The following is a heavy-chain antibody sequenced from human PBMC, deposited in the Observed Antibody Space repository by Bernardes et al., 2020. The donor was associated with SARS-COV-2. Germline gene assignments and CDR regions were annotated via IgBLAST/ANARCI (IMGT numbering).Heavy chain of an antibody. D-gene: IGHD3-16*01. J-gene: IGHJ5*02. CDR2: IYYSGST. CDR3: AKGGGRFSWFDP. Sequence: SETLSLTCTVSVGSISRYYWSWVRQPPGKGLEWIGNIYYSGSTSYNLSLKSRVTITVDTSENHFSLKLSSVTAADTAVYYCAKGGGRFSWFDPWGRGTLVTVSS. V-gene: IGHV4-59*12. CDR1: VGSISRYY.